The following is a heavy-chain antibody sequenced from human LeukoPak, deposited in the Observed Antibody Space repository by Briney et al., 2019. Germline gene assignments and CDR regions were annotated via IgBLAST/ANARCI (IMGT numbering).Heavy chain of an antibody. CDR3: AGEVGGSWFDP. CDR1: GGSISSYY. CDR2: IYYSGST. D-gene: IGHD1-26*01. V-gene: IGHV4-59*01. Sequence: SETLSLTCTVSGGSISSYYWSWIRQPPGKGLEWIGYIYYSGSTNYNPSLKSRVTISVDTSKNQFSLKLSSVTAADTAVYYCAGEVGGSWFDPWGLGTLVTVSS. J-gene: IGHJ5*02.